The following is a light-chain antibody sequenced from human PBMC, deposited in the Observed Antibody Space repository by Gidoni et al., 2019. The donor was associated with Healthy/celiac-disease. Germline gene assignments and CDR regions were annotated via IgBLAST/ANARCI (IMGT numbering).Light chain of an antibody. CDR3: QVWDSIIDHVV. J-gene: IGLJ2*01. V-gene: IGLV3-21*02. Sequence: SYVLTQPPAVAVAPGQTARITCGGNNIGSKRVHWYKQKPGQAPVLVVYDDSDRPSGIPERFSGSNSGNTATLTISRVEAGDEADYYCQVWDSIIDHVVFGGGTKLTVL. CDR1: NIGSKR. CDR2: DDS.